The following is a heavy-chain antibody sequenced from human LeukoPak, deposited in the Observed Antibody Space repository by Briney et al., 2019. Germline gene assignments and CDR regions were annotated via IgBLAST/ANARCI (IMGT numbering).Heavy chain of an antibody. CDR2: ISYDGSNE. D-gene: IGHD3-22*01. V-gene: IGHV3-30*18. CDR1: GFTFSSYG. J-gene: IGHJ3*02. Sequence: GRSLRLSCAASGFTFSSYGMHWVRQAPGKGLEWVAVISYDGSNEYYADSVKGRFTISRDNSKNTLYLQMNSLRAEDTAVYYCAKDITMIVVVIANAFDIWGQGTMVTVSS. CDR3: AKDITMIVVVIANAFDI.